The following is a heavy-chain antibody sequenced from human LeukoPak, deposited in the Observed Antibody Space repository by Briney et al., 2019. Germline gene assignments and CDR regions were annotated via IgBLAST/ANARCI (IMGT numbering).Heavy chain of an antibody. Sequence: PGGSLRLSSAASGFTFSSYWMNWARQAPGKGLEWVASINHNGNVNYYVDSVKGRFTISRDNAKNSLYLQMSNLRAEDTAVYFCARGGDPDVWGHGATVTVSS. CDR1: GFTFSSYW. CDR2: INHNGNVN. D-gene: IGHD2-21*01. J-gene: IGHJ6*02. CDR3: ARGGDPDV. V-gene: IGHV3-7*03.